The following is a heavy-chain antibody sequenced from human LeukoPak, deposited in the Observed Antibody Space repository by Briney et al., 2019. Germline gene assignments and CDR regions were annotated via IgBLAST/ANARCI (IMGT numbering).Heavy chain of an antibody. CDR3: ASEYQKQNNWFDP. J-gene: IGHJ5*02. V-gene: IGHV3-7*01. Sequence: GGSLRLSCAASGFTFSSYWMSWVRQAPGKGLEWVANIKQDGSEKYYVDSVKGRFTISRDNAKNSLYLQMNSLRAEDTAVYYCASEYQKQNNWFDPWGQGTLVTVSS. CDR1: GFTFSSYW. CDR2: IKQDGSEK. D-gene: IGHD2-2*01.